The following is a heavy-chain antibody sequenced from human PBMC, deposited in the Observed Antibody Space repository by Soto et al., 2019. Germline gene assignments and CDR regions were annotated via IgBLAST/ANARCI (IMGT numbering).Heavy chain of an antibody. V-gene: IGHV5-10-1*01. D-gene: IGHD6-13*01. CDR3: ARQYPYSSSKRYGMDV. J-gene: IGHJ6*02. CDR2: IDPSDSYT. Sequence: GESLKISCKGSGCSFTSYWISWVRQMPGKGLEWMGRIDPSDSYTNYSPSFQGHVTISADKSISTAYLQWSSLKASDTAMYYCARQYPYSSSKRYGMDVWGQGTTVTVSS. CDR1: GCSFTSYW.